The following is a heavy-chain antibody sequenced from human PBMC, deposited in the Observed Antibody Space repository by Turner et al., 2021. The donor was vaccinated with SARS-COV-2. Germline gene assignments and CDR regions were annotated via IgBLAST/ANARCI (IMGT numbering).Heavy chain of an antibody. CDR1: GGSISSGGYS. CDR3: AGLAAWGALDI. V-gene: IGHV4-31*11. D-gene: IGHD6-25*01. CDR2: IYYSGST. Sequence: QVQLQASGPGMGRTSQTLSLTCAVPGGSISSGGYSWSWIRQHPGKGLEWIGYIYYSGSTYYYPSLKGRVTISVDTSKNQFSRKLSSATAADTAVYYCAGLAAWGALDIWGQGTMVTISS. J-gene: IGHJ3*02.